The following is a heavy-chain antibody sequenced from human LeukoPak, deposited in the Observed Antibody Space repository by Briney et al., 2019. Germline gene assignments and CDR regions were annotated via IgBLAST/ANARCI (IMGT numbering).Heavy chain of an antibody. D-gene: IGHD3-9*01. Sequence: GGSLRLSCAPSGFTFSRHGMHWVRQAPGKGLEWVAIISNDGSRKYYAHSVEGRFTISRDNSKNALYLQLTSLRLEDTALYYCVKDLTGTWSFDYWGQGTLVTVSS. J-gene: IGHJ4*02. V-gene: IGHV3-30*18. CDR3: VKDLTGTWSFDY. CDR1: GFTFSRHG. CDR2: ISNDGSRK.